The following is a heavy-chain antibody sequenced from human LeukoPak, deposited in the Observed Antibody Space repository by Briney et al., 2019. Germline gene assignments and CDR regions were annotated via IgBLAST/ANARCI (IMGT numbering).Heavy chain of an antibody. D-gene: IGHD3-3*01. V-gene: IGHV3-21*04. CDR2: IISSGSYI. CDR1: GFTFSIYS. Sequence: GGSLRLSCAASGFTFSIYSMDWVRQAPGKGLEWVSSIISSGSYIYYADSVKGRFTISRDNAKNSLSLQMNSLRVEDTALYYCARGGISIFGVVIYMDVWGKGTTVTVSS. J-gene: IGHJ6*03. CDR3: ARGGISIFGVVIYMDV.